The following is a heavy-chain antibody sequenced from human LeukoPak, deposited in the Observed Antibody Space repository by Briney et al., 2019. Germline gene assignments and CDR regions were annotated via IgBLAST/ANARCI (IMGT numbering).Heavy chain of an antibody. D-gene: IGHD1-26*01. CDR3: ARTQRELLQRHARH. V-gene: IGHV3-21*01. CDR2: ISSSSSYI. Sequence: GGSLRLSCAASGFTFSSYSMNWVRQAPGKGLEWVSSISSSSSYIYYADSVKGRFTISRDNAKNSLYLQMNGLRAEDTAVYYCARTQRELLQRHARHWGQGTLVTVSS. J-gene: IGHJ1*01. CDR1: GFTFSSYS.